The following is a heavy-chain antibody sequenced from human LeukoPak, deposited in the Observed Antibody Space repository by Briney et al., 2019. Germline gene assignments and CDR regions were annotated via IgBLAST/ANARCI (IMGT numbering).Heavy chain of an antibody. V-gene: IGHV4-59*01. J-gene: IGHJ6*03. CDR1: DDSITMYY. Sequence: PSETLSLTCSVSDDSITMYYWTSIRQPPGKGLECIGYVDHTGSTNFNPSLNGRVSISRDTTKNLFSLRLRSVTAADTAVYFCARGRVSSSTCYSTYYYYFYMDLWGKGTTVTVSS. CDR3: ARGRVSSSTCYSTYYYYFYMDL. CDR2: VDHTGST. D-gene: IGHD6-13*01.